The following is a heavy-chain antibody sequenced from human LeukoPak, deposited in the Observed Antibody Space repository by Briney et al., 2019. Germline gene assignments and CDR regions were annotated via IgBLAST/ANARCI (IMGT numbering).Heavy chain of an antibody. Sequence: ASVKVSCKVSGYTLTELSMHWVRQAPGQGLEWMGRINPNSGGTNYAQKFQGRVTMTRDTSISTAYMELSRLRSDDTAVYYCARVPKALAKRVFTFGGDNWFDPWGQGTLVTVSS. CDR2: INPNSGGT. CDR3: ARVPKALAKRVFTFGGDNWFDP. CDR1: GYTLTELS. V-gene: IGHV1-2*06. J-gene: IGHJ5*02. D-gene: IGHD3-16*01.